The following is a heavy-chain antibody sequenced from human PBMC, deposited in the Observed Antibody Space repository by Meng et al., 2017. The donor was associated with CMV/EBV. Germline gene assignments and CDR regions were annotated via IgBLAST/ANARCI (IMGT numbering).Heavy chain of an antibody. D-gene: IGHD3-22*01. CDR1: GGTFSSYA. J-gene: IGHJ4*02. CDR2: IIPIFGTA. Sequence: VQAGAEVKKPGSSVKVACKASGGTFSSYAISWVRQAPGQGLEWMGGIIPIFGTANYAQKFQGRVTITADESTSTAYMELSSLRSEDTAVYYCARIYDSSGYYNYYFDYWGQGTLVTVSS. CDR3: ARIYDSSGYYNYYFDY. V-gene: IGHV1-69*01.